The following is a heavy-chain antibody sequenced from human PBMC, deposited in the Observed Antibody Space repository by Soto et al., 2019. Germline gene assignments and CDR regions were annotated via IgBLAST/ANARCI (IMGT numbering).Heavy chain of an antibody. CDR1: GDSVGSSNW. V-gene: IGHV4-4*02. CDR2: IFHTGIT. J-gene: IGHJ6*02. Sequence: QVQLQESGPGLLKPSGTLALSCAVSGDSVGSSNWWTWVRQPPGKGLEWIGDIFHTGITNSNPSLKSPVTMSVDKSKNQFSLKLTSATAARPAVYYSAKYSVSGLYNYFAKDVWAEGATVSVSS. D-gene: IGHD6-6*01. CDR3: AKYSVSGLYNYFAKDV.